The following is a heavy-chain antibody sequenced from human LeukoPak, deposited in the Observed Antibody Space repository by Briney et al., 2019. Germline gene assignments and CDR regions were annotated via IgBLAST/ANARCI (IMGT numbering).Heavy chain of an antibody. J-gene: IGHJ5*02. V-gene: IGHV1-2*02. CDR3: AREHLFSGSENYVLHNWFDP. CDR1: GYTFTDYY. CDR2: INPDTGGT. Sequence: GASVTVSCKASGYTFTDYYMHWVRQAPGQGLEWMGRINPDTGGTNSAQRFQGRVTMTRDTSIRTAYMELSSLRSDDTAVYYCAREHLFSGSENYVLHNWFDPWGQGTLVTVSS. D-gene: IGHD3-10*01.